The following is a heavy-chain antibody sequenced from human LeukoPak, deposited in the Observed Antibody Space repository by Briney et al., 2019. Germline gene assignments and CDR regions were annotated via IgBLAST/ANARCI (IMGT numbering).Heavy chain of an antibody. CDR1: GFTFSSYA. V-gene: IGHV3-23*01. CDR2: ISGSGGST. D-gene: IGHD1-1*01. J-gene: IGHJ6*02. Sequence: GRSLRLSCAASGFTFSSYAMSWVRQAPGKGLEWVSAISGSGGSTYYADSVKGRFTISRDNSKNTLYLQMNSLRAEDTAVYYCAKVTRAALRTYYYGMDVWGQGTTVTFSS. CDR3: AKVTRAALRTYYYGMDV.